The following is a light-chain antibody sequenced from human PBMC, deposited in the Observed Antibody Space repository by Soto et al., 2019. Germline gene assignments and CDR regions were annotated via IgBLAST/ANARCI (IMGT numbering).Light chain of an antibody. J-gene: IGKJ5*01. Sequence: DIVMTQSPLSLPVTPGEPASISCRPSQSLLHNNGYDYLDWYLQKPGQSPQLLIFLGSNRASGVPDRFSGSGSGTDFTLKISRVEAEDVGVYYCMQALQTPITFGQGTRLEIK. CDR1: QSLLHNNGYDY. CDR3: MQALQTPIT. V-gene: IGKV2-28*01. CDR2: LGS.